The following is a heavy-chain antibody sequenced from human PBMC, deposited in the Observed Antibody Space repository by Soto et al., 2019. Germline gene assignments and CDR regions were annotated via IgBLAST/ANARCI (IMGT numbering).Heavy chain of an antibody. CDR1: GGTFSSYA. CDR3: ASGSEQLWLSTPYYYYGMDV. Sequence: SVKVSCKASGGTFSSYAISWVRQAPGQGLEWMGGIIPIFGTANYAQKFQGRVTITADESTSTAYMELSSLRSEDTAVYYCASGSEQLWLSTPYYYYGMDVWGQGTTVTVSS. V-gene: IGHV1-69*13. D-gene: IGHD5-18*01. J-gene: IGHJ6*02. CDR2: IIPIFGTA.